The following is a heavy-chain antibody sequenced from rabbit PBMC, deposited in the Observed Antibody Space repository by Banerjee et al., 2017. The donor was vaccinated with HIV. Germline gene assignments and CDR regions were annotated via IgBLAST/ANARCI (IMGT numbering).Heavy chain of an antibody. Sequence: QEQLVESGGGLVKPGASLTLSCKASGFSFSSGYYICWVRQAPGKGLEWIACIYAGSSGSTAYASWAKGRFTISKTSSTTVTLQMTSLTAADTATYFCARDLAGVIGWNFGLWGQGTLVTVS. D-gene: IGHD4-1*01. V-gene: IGHV1S45*01. CDR3: ARDLAGVIGWNFGL. J-gene: IGHJ3*01. CDR2: IYAGSSGST. CDR1: GFSFSSGYY.